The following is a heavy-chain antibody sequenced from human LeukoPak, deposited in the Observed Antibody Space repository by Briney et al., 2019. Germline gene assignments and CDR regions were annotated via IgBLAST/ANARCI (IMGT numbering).Heavy chain of an antibody. J-gene: IGHJ3*02. V-gene: IGHV3-21*01. CDR1: GFTFSSYS. D-gene: IGHD3-22*01. CDR2: ISSSSSYI. CDR3: ARGYYDSSGYYGDAFDI. Sequence: GGPLRLSCAASGFTFSSYSMNWVRQAPGKGLEWVSSISSSSSYIYYADSVKGRFTISRDNAKNSLYLQMNSLRAEDTAVYYCARGYYDSSGYYGDAFDIWGQGTMVTVSS.